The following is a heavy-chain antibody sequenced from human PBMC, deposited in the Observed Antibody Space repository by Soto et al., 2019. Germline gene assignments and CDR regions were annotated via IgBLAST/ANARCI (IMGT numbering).Heavy chain of an antibody. CDR1: GGAISTSRYY. CDR3: ARQYYDFWSGYVDV. D-gene: IGHD3-3*01. Sequence: PSEPLSLTYTASGGAISTSRYYWGWMPQPPGKGLEWIGSIYYSGSTFYNPSLKSRVTISVDTSKNQFSLKLSSVTAADTAVYYCARQYYDFWSGYVDVWGQGTTVS. J-gene: IGHJ6*02. CDR2: IYYSGST. V-gene: IGHV4-39*01.